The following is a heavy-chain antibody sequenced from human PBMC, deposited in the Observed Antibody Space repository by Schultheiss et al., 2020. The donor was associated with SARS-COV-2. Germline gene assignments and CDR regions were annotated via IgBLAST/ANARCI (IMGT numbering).Heavy chain of an antibody. CDR2: IYYSGST. CDR1: GGSISSYY. Sequence: SETLSLTCTVSGGSISSYYWGWVRQPPGKGLEWIGSIYYSGSTYYNPSLKSRVTISVDTSKNQFSLKLSSVTAADTAVYYCAKTSYTVVNSPMNFDYWGQGTLVTVSS. V-gene: IGHV4-39*07. CDR3: AKTSYTVVNSPMNFDY. J-gene: IGHJ4*02. D-gene: IGHD4-23*01.